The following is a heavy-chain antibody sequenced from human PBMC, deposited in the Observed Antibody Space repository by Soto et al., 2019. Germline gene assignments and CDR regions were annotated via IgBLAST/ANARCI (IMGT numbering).Heavy chain of an antibody. V-gene: IGHV1-18*01. J-gene: IGHJ6*02. CDR1: GYTFTSYG. CDR2: ISAYNGNT. CDR3: ARDTPPKWELHYYYGMDV. Sequence: VQLVQSGAEVKKPGASVKVSCKASGYTFTSYGISWVRQAPGQGLEWMGWISAYNGNTNYAQKLQGRVTMTTDTSTSTAYMELRSLRSDDTAVYYCARDTPPKWELHYYYGMDVWGQGTTVTVSS. D-gene: IGHD1-26*01.